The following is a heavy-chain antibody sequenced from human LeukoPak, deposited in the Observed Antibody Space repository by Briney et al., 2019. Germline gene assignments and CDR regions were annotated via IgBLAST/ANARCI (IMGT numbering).Heavy chain of an antibody. V-gene: IGHV3-21*01. CDR1: GFTYSSYS. J-gene: IGHJ4*02. Sequence: GGSLRLSCAASGFTYSSYSMNWVRQAPGKGLEWVSSISSSSSYIYYADSVKGRFTISRDNAQNSLYLQMNSLRAEDTAVYYCTRGSYGDYEYWGQGTLVTVSS. CDR3: TRGSYGDYEY. CDR2: ISSSSSYI. D-gene: IGHD4-17*01.